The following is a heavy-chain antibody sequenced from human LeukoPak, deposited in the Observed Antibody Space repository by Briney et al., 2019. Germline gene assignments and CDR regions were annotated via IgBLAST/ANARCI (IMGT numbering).Heavy chain of an antibody. CDR3: AKGHYPGAYCAGDCYYSY. Sequence: GGPLRLSCAASGFTSNSHAMTWVRQAPGRGLEWVSGITASGASTYYADSVKGRFTISRDNSKNTLYLQMNSLRAEDTAVYYCAKGHYPGAYCAGDCYYSYWGQGSLVTVSS. CDR2: ITASGAST. D-gene: IGHD2-21*02. CDR1: GFTSNSHA. V-gene: IGHV3-23*01. J-gene: IGHJ4*02.